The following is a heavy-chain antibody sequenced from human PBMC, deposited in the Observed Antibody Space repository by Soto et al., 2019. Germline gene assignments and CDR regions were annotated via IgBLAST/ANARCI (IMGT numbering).Heavy chain of an antibody. CDR2: ISSSSSYI. CDR3: ARDFRAVTRRDGMDV. J-gene: IGHJ6*02. D-gene: IGHD4-4*01. Sequence: GGSLRLSCAASGFTFSSYSMNWVRQAPGKGLEWVSSISSSSSYIYYADSVKGRFTISRDNAKNSLYLQMNSLRAEDTAVYYCARDFRAVTRRDGMDVWGQGTKVTVSS. CDR1: GFTFSSYS. V-gene: IGHV3-21*01.